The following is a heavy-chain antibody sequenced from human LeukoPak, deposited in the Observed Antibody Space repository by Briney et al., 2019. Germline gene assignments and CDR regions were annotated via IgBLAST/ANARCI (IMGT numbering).Heavy chain of an antibody. D-gene: IGHD6-13*01. V-gene: IGHV1-8*01. CDR1: GYTFTSYD. CDR3: ARATAAAGTPFDS. CDR2: MNPNSGNT. J-gene: IGHJ4*02. Sequence: ASVKVSCKASGYTFTSYDINWVRQATGQGLEWMGWMNPNSGNTHYAQKLQGRVTMTTDTSTSTAYMELRSLRSDDTAVYYCARATAAAGTPFDSWGQGTLVTVSS.